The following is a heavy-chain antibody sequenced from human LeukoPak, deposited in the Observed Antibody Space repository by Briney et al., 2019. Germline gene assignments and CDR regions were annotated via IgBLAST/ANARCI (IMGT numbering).Heavy chain of an antibody. Sequence: GGSLRLSCAASGFTFDDYAMHWVRQAPGKGLEGVPGISWNSGSIGYADSVKGRFTISRDNAKNSLYLQMNSLRAEDTALYYCAKDSGSYYGYFDYWGQGTLVTVSS. D-gene: IGHD1-26*01. CDR2: ISWNSGSI. V-gene: IGHV3-9*01. CDR3: AKDSGSYYGYFDY. CDR1: GFTFDDYA. J-gene: IGHJ4*02.